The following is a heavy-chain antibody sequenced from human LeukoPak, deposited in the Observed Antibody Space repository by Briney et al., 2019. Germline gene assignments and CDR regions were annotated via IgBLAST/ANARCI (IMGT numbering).Heavy chain of an antibody. D-gene: IGHD5-24*01. CDR1: GFTFSTYW. V-gene: IGHV3-74*01. Sequence: GGSLRLSCAASGFTFSTYWIHRLRQTPEKGLVWVSRISSDGSRTTYAESVKGRLTISRDNAKNTVYLQMNSLRAEDTAVYYCGRDTGDGYNSYFDYWGQGTMVTVSA. J-gene: IGHJ4*02. CDR2: ISSDGSRT. CDR3: GRDTGDGYNSYFDY.